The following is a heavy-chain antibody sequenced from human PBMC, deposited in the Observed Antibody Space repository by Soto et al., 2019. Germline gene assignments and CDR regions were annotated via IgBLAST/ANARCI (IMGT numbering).Heavy chain of an antibody. Sequence: EVQLVESGGGLVKPGGSLRISCTASGLTFVYAWMDWVRQAPGKRLEWVGRIKSQAGGGTIEYAAPVKGRFTISRDDSKNTVYLQMDRLKTEDTAVYYCTHVSSVAHPFSDFWGQGTRVTVSS. CDR3: THVSSVAHPFSDF. CDR2: IKSQAGGGTI. CDR1: GLTFVYAW. D-gene: IGHD3-3*01. J-gene: IGHJ4*02. V-gene: IGHV3-15*07.